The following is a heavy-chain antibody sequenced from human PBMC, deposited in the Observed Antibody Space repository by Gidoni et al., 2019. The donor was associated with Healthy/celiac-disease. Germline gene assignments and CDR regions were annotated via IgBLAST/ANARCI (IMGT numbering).Heavy chain of an antibody. CDR3: ATSYVDIVATITGVFDY. CDR2: IIPIFGTA. V-gene: IGHV1-69*01. Sequence: QVQLVQSGAEVKKPGSSVKVSCKASGGTFSSYATSWVRQAPGQGLEWMGGIIPIFGTANYAQKFQGRVTITADESTSTAYMELSSLRSEDTAVYYCATSYVDIVATITGVFDYWGQGTLVTVSS. D-gene: IGHD5-12*01. J-gene: IGHJ4*02. CDR1: GGTFSSYA.